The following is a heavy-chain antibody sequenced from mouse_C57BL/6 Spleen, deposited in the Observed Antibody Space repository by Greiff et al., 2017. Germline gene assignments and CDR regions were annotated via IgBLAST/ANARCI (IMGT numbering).Heavy chain of an antibody. D-gene: IGHD4-1*01. J-gene: IGHJ2*01. Sequence: EVQGVESGGGLVKPGGSLKLSCAASGFTFSSYTMSWVRQTPEKRMEWVATISGGGGNTYYPDSVKGRFTISRDNAKNTLYLQMSSLRSEDTALYYCARHDAGTSGFDYWGQGTTLTVSS. V-gene: IGHV5-9*01. CDR3: ARHDAGTSGFDY. CDR2: ISGGGGNT. CDR1: GFTFSSYT.